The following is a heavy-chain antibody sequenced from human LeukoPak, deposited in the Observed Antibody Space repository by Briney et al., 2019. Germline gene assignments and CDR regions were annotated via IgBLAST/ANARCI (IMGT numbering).Heavy chain of an antibody. CDR3: ARRRVLSVARALDY. D-gene: IGHD4/OR15-4a*01. CDR2: ISGTTNTI. CDR1: GFTFSSFT. Sequence: GGSLRLSCAASGFTFSSFTMNWVRHAPGKGLEWVSSISGTTNTIYYADSVKGRFTISRDNANNSVSLQMYSLRPEDTAVYFCARRRVLSVARALDYWGQGTLVTVSS. J-gene: IGHJ4*02. V-gene: IGHV3-48*04.